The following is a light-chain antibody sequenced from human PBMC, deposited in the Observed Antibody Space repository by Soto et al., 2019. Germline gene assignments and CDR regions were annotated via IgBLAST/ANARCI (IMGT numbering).Light chain of an antibody. CDR3: QQYGSSPPWT. CDR2: GAS. Sequence: EIVLTQSPGTLSLSPGERATLSCRASQSVSSSYLAWYQQKPGQAPRLLIYGASSRATGIPDRFSGSGPGTDFTLTISRLEPEDFAVYSCQQYGSSPPWTFGQGTKVEIK. J-gene: IGKJ1*01. CDR1: QSVSSSY. V-gene: IGKV3-20*01.